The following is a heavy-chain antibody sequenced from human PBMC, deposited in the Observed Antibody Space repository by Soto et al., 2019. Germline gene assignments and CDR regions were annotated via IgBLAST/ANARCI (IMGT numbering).Heavy chain of an antibody. D-gene: IGHD2-15*01. V-gene: IGHV6-1*01. CDR2: TYYRSRWYS. CDR3: ARSEEDSDYYYYGLDV. J-gene: IGHJ6*02. CDR1: GDSVSSSSVA. Sequence: LTLTCVISGDSVSSSSVAWNWVRQSPSRGLEWLGRTYYRSRWYSDFAVSVRGRIVINADTSKNQFSLQLNSVTPEDTAVYFCARSEEDSDYYYYGLDVWGQGTTVTVSS.